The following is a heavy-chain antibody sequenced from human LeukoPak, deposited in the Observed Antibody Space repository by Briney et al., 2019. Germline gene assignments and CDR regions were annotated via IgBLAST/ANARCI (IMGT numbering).Heavy chain of an antibody. J-gene: IGHJ5*02. CDR3: AKDPGDYVGWSWFDP. D-gene: IGHD4-17*01. V-gene: IGHV3-23*01. CDR1: GFTFSSYA. Sequence: PGGSLRLSCAASGFTFSSYAMSWVRQAPGKGLEWVSAISGSGGSTYYADSVKGRFTIYRDNSKNTLYLQMNSLRAEDTAVYYCAKDPGDYVGWSWFDPWGQGTLVPVSS. CDR2: ISGSGGST.